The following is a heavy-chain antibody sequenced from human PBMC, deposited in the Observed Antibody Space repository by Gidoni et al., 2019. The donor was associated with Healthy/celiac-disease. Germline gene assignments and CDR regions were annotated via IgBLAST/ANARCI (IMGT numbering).Heavy chain of an antibody. D-gene: IGHD3-10*01. CDR3: AREDYYGSGSYDY. CDR1: FTFSSYA. J-gene: IGHJ4*02. Sequence: QVQLVESGGGVVQPGRSLRFTFSSYAMHWVRQAPGKGLEWVAVISYDGSNKYYADSVKGRFTISRDNSKNTLYLQMNSLRAEDTAVYYCAREDYYGSGSYDYWGQGTLVTVSS. CDR2: ISYDGSNK. V-gene: IGHV3-30*04.